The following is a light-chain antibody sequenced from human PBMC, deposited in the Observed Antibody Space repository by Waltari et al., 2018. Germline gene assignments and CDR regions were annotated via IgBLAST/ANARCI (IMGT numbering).Light chain of an antibody. J-gene: IGLJ2*01. Sequence: QSVLTQPPSVSGAPGQKVTISCTGGSSNIGAGYDVHWYQHLPGRAPKLLIYGFYFRPSGVPDRFSGSKSGTSASLVITGLQADDEAEYYCQSYDSGLTSSAVIFGGGTK. V-gene: IGLV1-40*01. CDR2: GFY. CDR3: QSYDSGLTSSAVI. CDR1: SSNIGAGYD.